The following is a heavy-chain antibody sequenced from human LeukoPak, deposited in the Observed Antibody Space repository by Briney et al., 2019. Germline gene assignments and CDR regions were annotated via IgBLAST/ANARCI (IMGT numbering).Heavy chain of an antibody. Sequence: SVKVSCKASGGTFIGYAISWVRQAPGQGLDWVGRIIPILGIANYAQKFQGRVTITADKSTSTDYMELSSLRSEDTAVYYCATILTGNSYYYYYYGMDVWGKGTTVTVSS. J-gene: IGHJ6*04. CDR2: IIPILGIA. D-gene: IGHD3-9*01. V-gene: IGHV1-69*04. CDR1: GGTFIGYA. CDR3: ATILTGNSYYYYYYGMDV.